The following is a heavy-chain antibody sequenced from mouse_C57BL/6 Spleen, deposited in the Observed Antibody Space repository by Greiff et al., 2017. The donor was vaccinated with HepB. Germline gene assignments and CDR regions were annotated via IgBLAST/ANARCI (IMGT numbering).Heavy chain of an antibody. D-gene: IGHD2-4*01. Sequence: EVKLVESGEGLVKPGGSLKLSCAASGFTFSSYAMSWVRQTPEKRLEWVAYLSSGGDYIYYADTVKGRFTISRDNARNTLYLQMSSLKSEDTAMYYCTRDRGDYDGSWFAYWGQGTLVTVSA. V-gene: IGHV5-9-1*02. J-gene: IGHJ3*01. CDR1: GFTFSSYA. CDR2: LSSGGDYI. CDR3: TRDRGDYDGSWFAY.